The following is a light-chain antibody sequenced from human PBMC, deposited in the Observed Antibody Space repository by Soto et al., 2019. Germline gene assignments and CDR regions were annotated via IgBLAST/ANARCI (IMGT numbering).Light chain of an antibody. CDR2: GAS. V-gene: IGKV3-15*01. CDR3: QQDNNFWT. CDR1: QSVSSK. Sequence: EIVMTQSPATLSVSPGETATLSCWASQSVSSKLAWYQQKPGQAPRLLIYGASTRATDIPARFSGSGSGTEFTLTISSLQSEDFAVYYCQQDNNFWTFGQGTKVEI. J-gene: IGKJ1*01.